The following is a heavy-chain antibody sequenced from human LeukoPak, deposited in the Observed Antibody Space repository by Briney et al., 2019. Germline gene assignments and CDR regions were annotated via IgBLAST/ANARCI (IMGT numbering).Heavy chain of an antibody. CDR3: ARAVGYCSSTSCYGANWYFDL. J-gene: IGHJ2*01. CDR2: IYTSGNN. V-gene: IGHV4-61*09. Sequence: PSGTLSLTCTVSGGSISSGGYCWSWIRQPAGEGLEWIGHIYTSGNNNYNPFRKRRVTISVDTSKNQFSQKLSSVPAADTAVYYCARAVGYCSSTSCYGANWYFDLWGSGTLVTVSS. CDR1: GGSISSGGYC. D-gene: IGHD2-2*01.